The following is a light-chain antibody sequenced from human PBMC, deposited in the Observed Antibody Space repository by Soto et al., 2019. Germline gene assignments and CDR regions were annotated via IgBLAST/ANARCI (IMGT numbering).Light chain of an antibody. CDR1: SSDIGGHEY. J-gene: IGLJ1*01. CDR2: EVS. CDR3: SSYTTSSTRV. Sequence: QSALTQPASVSGSPGQSITISCTGSSSDIGGHEYVSWYQQHPGAAPKLLIFEVSRRPSGDSSRFSGSKSGNTASLTISGLQAEDQADYYCSSYTTSSTRVFGTGTKVTV. V-gene: IGLV2-14*03.